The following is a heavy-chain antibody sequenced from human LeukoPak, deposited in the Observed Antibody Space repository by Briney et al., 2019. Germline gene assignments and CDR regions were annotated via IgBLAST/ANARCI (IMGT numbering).Heavy chain of an antibody. J-gene: IGHJ4*02. CDR2: IRKDRSDK. Sequence: GGSLRLSCAASGFTFSNYGMHWVRQAPGKGLEWVAFIRKDRSDKYYADSVKGRFTISRDNSMNTLYLQMNSLRTEDTAVYYCFGGDYWGQGTLVTVPS. D-gene: IGHD3-10*01. V-gene: IGHV3-30*02. CDR3: FGGDY. CDR1: GFTFSNYG.